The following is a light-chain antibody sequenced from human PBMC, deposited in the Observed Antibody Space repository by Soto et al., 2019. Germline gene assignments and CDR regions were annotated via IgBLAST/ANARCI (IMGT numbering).Light chain of an antibody. CDR1: SSNIGSNT. J-gene: IGLJ1*01. CDR3: SAWDGSLNGQV. Sequence: QSVLTQPPSASGTPGQRVTISCSGSSSNIGSNTVNWYQQLSGTAPKLLIYSNNHRPSGVPDRCSGSKSGTSASLAISGLQSEDEADYYCSAWDGSLNGQVFGTGTKLTVL. V-gene: IGLV1-44*01. CDR2: SNN.